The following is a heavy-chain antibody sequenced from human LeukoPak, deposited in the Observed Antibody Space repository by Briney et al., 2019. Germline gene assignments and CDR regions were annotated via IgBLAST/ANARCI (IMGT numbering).Heavy chain of an antibody. CDR1: GGSFSGYY. J-gene: IGHJ4*02. D-gene: IGHD3-10*01. CDR2: INHSGST. Sequence: SETLSLTCAVYGGSFSGYYWSWIRQPPGKGLEWIGEINHSGSTNYNPSLKSRVTISVDTSKNQFFLKLSSVTAADTAVYYCASGHYYGSGSYSTLDYWGQGTLVTVSS. CDR3: ASGHYYGSGSYSTLDY. V-gene: IGHV4-34*01.